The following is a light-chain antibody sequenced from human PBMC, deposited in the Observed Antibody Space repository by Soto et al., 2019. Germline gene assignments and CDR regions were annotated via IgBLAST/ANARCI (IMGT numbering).Light chain of an antibody. J-gene: IGKJ1*01. V-gene: IGKV1-39*01. Sequence: DIQITQSPSTLSGSVGDRVTLTCRASQSISTYLNLYQQKPGKAPDLLIYTASSLESGVPSRFSGSGSGTDFTLTISSLQPEDFATYFCQQSYSRPRTFGQGTKVDIK. CDR3: QQSYSRPRT. CDR2: TAS. CDR1: QSISTY.